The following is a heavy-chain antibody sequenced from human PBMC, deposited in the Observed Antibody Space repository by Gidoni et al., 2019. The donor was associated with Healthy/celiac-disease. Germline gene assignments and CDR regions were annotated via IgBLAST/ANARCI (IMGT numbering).Heavy chain of an antibody. Sequence: QVQLVESGGGVVQPGRSLRLSCAASGFTFSSYGMHWVRQAPGKGLEWVAVISYDGSNKYYADSVKGRFTISRDNSKNTLYLQMNSLRAEDTAVYYCAKGIPAFEGQNGEDYFDYWGQGTLVTVSS. CDR1: GFTFSSYG. CDR3: AKGIPAFEGQNGEDYFDY. CDR2: ISYDGSNK. J-gene: IGHJ4*02. V-gene: IGHV3-30*18. D-gene: IGHD4-17*01.